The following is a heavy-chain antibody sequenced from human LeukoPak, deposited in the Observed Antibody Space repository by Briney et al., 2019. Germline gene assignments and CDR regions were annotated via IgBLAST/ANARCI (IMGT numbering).Heavy chain of an antibody. V-gene: IGHV3-23*01. J-gene: IGHJ4*02. CDR1: GFTFSSYA. D-gene: IGHD2-2*01. Sequence: GGSLRLSCAASGFTFSSYAMSWVRQAPGKGLEWVSAISGSGGSTYYADSVKGRFTISRDNSKNTLYLQMNSLKTEDTAVYYCTTRVVPAALDYWGQGTLVTVSS. CDR2: ISGSGGST. CDR3: TTRVVPAALDY.